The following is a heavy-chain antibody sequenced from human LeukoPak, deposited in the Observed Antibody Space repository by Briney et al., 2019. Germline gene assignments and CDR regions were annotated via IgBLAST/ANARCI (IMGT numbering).Heavy chain of an antibody. Sequence: GGSLRLSCAASGFTFTSAWMNWVRQAPGKGLEWVSDISGSGGSTYYADSVKGRFTISRDNSKNTMYLQMNSLRAEDTAVYYCAKRIQSAMAMGYWGQGTLVTVSS. CDR2: ISGSGGST. D-gene: IGHD5-18*01. V-gene: IGHV3-23*01. CDR3: AKRIQSAMAMGY. CDR1: GFTFTSAW. J-gene: IGHJ4*02.